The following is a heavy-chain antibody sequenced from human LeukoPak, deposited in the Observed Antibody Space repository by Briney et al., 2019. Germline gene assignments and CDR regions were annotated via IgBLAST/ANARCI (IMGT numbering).Heavy chain of an antibody. CDR1: GDSISSSNCY. D-gene: IGHD1-26*01. V-gene: IGHV4-39*01. CDR3: ALSGVGATSWFDP. CDR2: IYFSGGT. Sequence: SETLSLTCTVSGDSISSSNCYWGWIRQPPGKGLEWIGSIYFSGGTYYNASLKSRVTISVDTSKNQFSLKLSSVTAADTAVYYCALSGVGATSWFDPWGQGTLVTVSS. J-gene: IGHJ5*02.